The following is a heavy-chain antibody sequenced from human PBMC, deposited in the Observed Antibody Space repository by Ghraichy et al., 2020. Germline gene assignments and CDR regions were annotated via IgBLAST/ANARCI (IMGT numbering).Heavy chain of an antibody. D-gene: IGHD3-22*01. Sequence: GGSLRLSCAASGFTFSSYAMHWVRQAPGKGLEYVSAISSNGGSTYYANSVKGRFTISRDNSKNTLYLQMGSLRAEDMAVYYCARDGPKEGDSSGYYRNAFDIWGQGTMVTVSS. CDR2: ISSNGGST. J-gene: IGHJ3*02. CDR1: GFTFSSYA. V-gene: IGHV3-64*01. CDR3: ARDGPKEGDSSGYYRNAFDI.